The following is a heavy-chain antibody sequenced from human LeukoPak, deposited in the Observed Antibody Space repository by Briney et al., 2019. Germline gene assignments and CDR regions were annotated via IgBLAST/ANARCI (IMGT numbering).Heavy chain of an antibody. CDR3: ARGYSYGHGGFDY. CDR1: GFIFRNYA. V-gene: IGHV3-33*08. D-gene: IGHD5-18*01. Sequence: GGSLRLSCAASGFIFRNYAMSWVRQAPGKGLEWVAVIWYDGSNKYYADSVKGRFTISRDNSKNTLYLQMNSLRAEDTAVYYCARGYSYGHGGFDYWGQGTLVTVSS. CDR2: IWYDGSNK. J-gene: IGHJ4*02.